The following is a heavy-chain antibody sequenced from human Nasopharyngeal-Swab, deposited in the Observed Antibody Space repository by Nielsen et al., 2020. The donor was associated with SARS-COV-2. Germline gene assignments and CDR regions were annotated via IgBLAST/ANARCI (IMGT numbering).Heavy chain of an antibody. CDR2: ISGDGGST. J-gene: IGHJ6*03. V-gene: IGHV3-43*02. CDR3: AKDIGIYYFMDV. CDR1: GFTFADYA. D-gene: IGHD3-3*02. Sequence: GGSLRLSCAASGFTFADYAMHWVRQAQGKGLEWVSLISGDGGSTYYADSVKCRFTISRDNSKNSLYLQMNSLRTEDTALYYCAKDIGIYYFMDVWGKGTTVTVSS.